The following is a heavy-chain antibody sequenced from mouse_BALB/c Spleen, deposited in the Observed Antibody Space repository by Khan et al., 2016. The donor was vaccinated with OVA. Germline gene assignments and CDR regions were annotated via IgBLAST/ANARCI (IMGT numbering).Heavy chain of an antibody. CDR1: GFSLTTYG. CDR3: ATIYYCKGYYAMDY. V-gene: IGHV2-9*02. Sequence: VQLQEPGPGLVAPSQSLSITCPVSGFSLTTYGVSWVRHPPGKGLEWLGVIWAGGSTNYNSTLMSRLSISKDKSKSQVFLKMHSLQIDDTAMYYCATIYYCKGYYAMDYWGQGTSVTVSS. J-gene: IGHJ4*01. D-gene: IGHD2-1*01. CDR2: IWAGGST.